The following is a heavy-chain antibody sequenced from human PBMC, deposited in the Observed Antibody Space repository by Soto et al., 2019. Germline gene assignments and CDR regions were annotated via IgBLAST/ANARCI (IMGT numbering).Heavy chain of an antibody. D-gene: IGHD6-19*01. CDR1: GFTFSSYS. CDR2: ISSSSSYI. V-gene: IGHV3-21*01. Sequence: LRLSCAASGFTFSSYSMNWVRQAPGKWLEWVSSISSSSSYIYYADSVKGRFTISRDNAKNSLYLQMNSLRAEDTAVYYCARVPPRIGSMRGWYYFDYWGQGTLVTVSS. J-gene: IGHJ4*02. CDR3: ARVPPRIGSMRGWYYFDY.